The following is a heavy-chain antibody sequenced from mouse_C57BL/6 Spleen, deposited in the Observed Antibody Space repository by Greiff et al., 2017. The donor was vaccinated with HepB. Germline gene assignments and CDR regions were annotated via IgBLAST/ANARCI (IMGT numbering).Heavy chain of an antibody. Sequence: VKLMESGPELVKPGASVKISCKASGYAFSSSWMNWVKQRPGKGLEWIGRIYPGDGDTNYNGKFKGKATLTADKSSSTAYMQLSSLTSEDSAVYFCANYYGSYAMDYWGQGTSVTVSS. CDR1: GYAFSSSW. V-gene: IGHV1-82*01. CDR2: IYPGDGDT. CDR3: ANYYGSYAMDY. J-gene: IGHJ4*01. D-gene: IGHD1-1*01.